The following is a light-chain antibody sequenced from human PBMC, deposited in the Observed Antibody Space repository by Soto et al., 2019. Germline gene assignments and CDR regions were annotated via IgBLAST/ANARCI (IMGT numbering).Light chain of an antibody. J-gene: IGKJ3*01. CDR2: KAS. CDR3: QQSFT. CDR1: QSISSW. Sequence: DIQMTQSPSTLSASVGDRVTITCRASQSISSWLAWYQQEPGKAPKLLIYKASTLESGVPSRFSGSGSGTEFTLPISSLLPDDFATYYCQQSFTFGPGTKVDSK. V-gene: IGKV1-5*03.